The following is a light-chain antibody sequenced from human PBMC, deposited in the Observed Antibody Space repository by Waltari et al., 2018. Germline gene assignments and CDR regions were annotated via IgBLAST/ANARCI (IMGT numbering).Light chain of an antibody. CDR2: SAS. V-gene: IGKV1-9*01. Sequence: DIQLTQSPSFLSASVGDRVTIPCRASQGISSYLAWYKNQPGEAPKLLISSASTLQSGVPSRFSGSGSGTEFTLTISSLQPEDFATYYCQQLNSFPYTFGQGTKLDIK. J-gene: IGKJ2*01. CDR3: QQLNSFPYT. CDR1: QGISSY.